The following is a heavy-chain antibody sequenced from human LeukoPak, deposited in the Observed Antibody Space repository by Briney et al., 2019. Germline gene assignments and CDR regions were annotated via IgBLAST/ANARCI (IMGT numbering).Heavy chain of an antibody. CDR2: IIPIFDTA. Sequence: PWASVKVSCKASGYTFTSYYMHWVRQAPGQGLEWMGGIIPIFDTAIYAQKFQGTVTITADKSTSTAYMELSSLRSEDTAVYYCARDSAEQLADGFDIWGQGTMVTVSS. V-gene: IGHV1-69*06. J-gene: IGHJ3*02. CDR1: GYTFTSYY. D-gene: IGHD6-13*01. CDR3: ARDSAEQLADGFDI.